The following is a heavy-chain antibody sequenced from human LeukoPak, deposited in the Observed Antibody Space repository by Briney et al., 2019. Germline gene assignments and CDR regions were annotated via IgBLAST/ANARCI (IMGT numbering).Heavy chain of an antibody. V-gene: IGHV3-23*01. CDR3: AKVNRHIVVVTAIDH. Sequence: PGGSLRLSCAASGFTFSSYAMSWVRQAPGKGLEWVSAISGSGGSTYYADSVKGRFTISRDNSKSTLYLQMNSLRAEDTAVYYCAKVNRHIVVVTAIDHWGQGTLVTVSS. CDR1: GFTFSSYA. J-gene: IGHJ5*02. D-gene: IGHD2-21*02. CDR2: ISGSGGST.